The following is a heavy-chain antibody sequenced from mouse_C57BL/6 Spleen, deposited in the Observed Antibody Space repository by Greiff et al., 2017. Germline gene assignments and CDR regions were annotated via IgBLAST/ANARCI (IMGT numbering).Heavy chain of an antibody. Sequence: QVQLQQPGAELVMPGASVKLSCKASGYTFTSYWMHWVKQRPGQGLEWIGEIDPSDSYTNYNQKFKGKSTLTVDKSSSTAYMQLSSLTSEDSAVYYCARKKEIYDGYVDYWGQGTSVTVSS. CDR3: ARKKEIYDGYVDY. J-gene: IGHJ4*01. D-gene: IGHD2-3*01. V-gene: IGHV1-69*01. CDR2: IDPSDSYT. CDR1: GYTFTSYW.